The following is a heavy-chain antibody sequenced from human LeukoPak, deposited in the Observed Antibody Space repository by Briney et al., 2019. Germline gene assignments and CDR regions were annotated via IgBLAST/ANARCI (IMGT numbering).Heavy chain of an antibody. V-gene: IGHV1-2*02. Sequence: ASVKVSCKASGYTFTGYYMHWVRQAPGQGLEWMGWINPNSGGTIYAQKFQGRVTMTRDTSISTVYMELSRLRSDDTAVYYCARDRCYDILTGPDAFDIWGQGTMVTVSS. CDR3: ARDRCYDILTGPDAFDI. CDR1: GYTFTGYY. CDR2: INPNSGGT. D-gene: IGHD3-9*01. J-gene: IGHJ3*02.